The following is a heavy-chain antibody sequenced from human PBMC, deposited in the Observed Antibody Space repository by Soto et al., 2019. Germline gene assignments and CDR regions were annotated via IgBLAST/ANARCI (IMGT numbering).Heavy chain of an antibody. V-gene: IGHV4-59*01. CDR2: IYYSGST. D-gene: IGHD3-16*02. CDR3: ARVMITFGGVIEVWFDP. CDR1: GGSISSYY. Sequence: SETLSLTCTVSGGSISSYYWSWIRQPPGKGLEWIGYIYYSGSTNYNPSLKSRVTISVDTSKNQFSLKLSSATAADTAVYYCARVMITFGGVIEVWFDPWGQGTLVTVSS. J-gene: IGHJ5*02.